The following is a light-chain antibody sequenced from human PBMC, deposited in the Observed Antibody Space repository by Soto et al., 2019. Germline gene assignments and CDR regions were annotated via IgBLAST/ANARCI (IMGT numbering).Light chain of an antibody. CDR1: QTVSSN. CDR3: QQYNDRWT. CDR2: GAA. J-gene: IGKJ1*01. V-gene: IGKV3-15*01. Sequence: EIVMTQSPATLSVSPGERAKFSCRASQTVSSNLAWYKQKPGQAPSLLIYGAATRATGIPARFSGSGSGTEFTLTIRSLKSEDFVVYFCQQYNDRWTFGQGTKVDIK.